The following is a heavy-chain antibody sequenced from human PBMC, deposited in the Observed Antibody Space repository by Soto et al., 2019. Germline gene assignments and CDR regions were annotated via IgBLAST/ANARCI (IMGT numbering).Heavy chain of an antibody. D-gene: IGHD3-22*01. J-gene: IGHJ3*02. CDR1: GGSISSGGYY. CDR2: IYYSGST. V-gene: IGHV4-31*03. Sequence: SETLSLTCTVSGGSISSGGYYWSWIRQHPGKGLEWIGYIYYSGSTYYNPSLKSRVTISVDTSKNQFSLKLSSVTAADTAVYYCARERRYFYDSSVSDDAFDIWGQGTLVTVS. CDR3: ARERRYFYDSSVSDDAFDI.